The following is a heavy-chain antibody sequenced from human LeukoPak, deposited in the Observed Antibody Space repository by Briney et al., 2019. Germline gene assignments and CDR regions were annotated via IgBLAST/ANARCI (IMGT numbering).Heavy chain of an antibody. Sequence: EASVKVSCKASGYTFTSYGISWVRQAPGQGLEWMGWISAYNGNANYAQKLQGRVTMTTDTSTSTVYMELSSLRSEDTAVYYCARDYYDSSGYYDYWGQGTLVTVSS. CDR2: ISAYNGNA. CDR3: ARDYYDSSGYYDY. J-gene: IGHJ4*02. CDR1: GYTFTSYG. V-gene: IGHV1-18*01. D-gene: IGHD3-22*01.